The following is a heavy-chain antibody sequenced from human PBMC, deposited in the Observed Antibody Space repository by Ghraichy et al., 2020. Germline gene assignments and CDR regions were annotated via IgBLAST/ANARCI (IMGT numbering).Heavy chain of an antibody. CDR1: GFTFSSYE. CDR2: ISSSGSTI. CDR3: AKMTTVVTSDWYFDL. D-gene: IGHD4-23*01. V-gene: IGHV3-48*03. J-gene: IGHJ2*01. Sequence: GGSLRLSCAASGFTFSSYEMNWVRQAPGNGLEWVSYISSSGSTIYYADSVKGRFTISRDNAKNSLYLQMNSLRAEDTAVYYCAKMTTVVTSDWYFDLWGRGTLVTVSS.